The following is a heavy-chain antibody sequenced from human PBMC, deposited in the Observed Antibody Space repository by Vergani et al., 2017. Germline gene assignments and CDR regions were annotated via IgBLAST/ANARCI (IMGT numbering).Heavy chain of an antibody. CDR2: ISGSGSSK. D-gene: IGHD6-6*01. V-gene: IGHV3-23*01. CDR3: ARSSSFHYYMDV. CDR1: GFTFDNYA. J-gene: IGHJ6*03. Sequence: EVHLLESGGGLIQPGGSLRISCAASGFTFDNYAMTWVRQAPGKGLQWVSGISGSGSSKFYEDSLKGRVTISRDNSKNTLYLQMNSLRAEDTAVYYCARSSSFHYYMDVWGKGTTVTVSS.